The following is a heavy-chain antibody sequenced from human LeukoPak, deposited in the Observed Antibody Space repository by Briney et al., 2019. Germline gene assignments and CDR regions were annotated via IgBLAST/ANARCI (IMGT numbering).Heavy chain of an antibody. V-gene: IGHV1-69*06. D-gene: IGHD5-24*01. CDR3: ATRNYPDAFDI. CDR1: GGTFSSYA. CDR2: IIPIFGTA. Sequence: ASVKVSCKASGGTFSSYAISWVRQAPGQGLEWMGGIIPIFGTANYAQKFQGRVTITADKSTSTAYMELSSLRSEDTAVYYCATRNYPDAFDIWGQGTMVTVSS. J-gene: IGHJ3*02.